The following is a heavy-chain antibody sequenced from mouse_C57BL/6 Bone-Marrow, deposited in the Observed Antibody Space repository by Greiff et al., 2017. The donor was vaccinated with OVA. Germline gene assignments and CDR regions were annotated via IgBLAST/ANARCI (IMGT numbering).Heavy chain of an antibody. CDR1: GYTFTDYN. V-gene: IGHV1-18*01. CDR3: ARGGYYDYDGGAWFAY. J-gene: IGHJ3*01. CDR2: INSNNGGT. Sequence: VHVKQSGPELAKPGASVKIPCKASGYTFTDYNMDWVKQSHGKSLEWIGDINSNNGGTIYNQKFKGKATLTVDKSSSTAYMELRSLTYEDTAVYYCARGGYYDYDGGAWFAYWGQGTLVTVSA. D-gene: IGHD2-4*01.